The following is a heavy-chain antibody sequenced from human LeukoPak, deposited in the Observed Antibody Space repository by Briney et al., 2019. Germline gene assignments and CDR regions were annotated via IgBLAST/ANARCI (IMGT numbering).Heavy chain of an antibody. D-gene: IGHD6-13*01. Sequence: GGSLRLSCAASGFTVSSNYMSWVRQAPGKGLEWVSVIYSGGSTYYADSVKGRFTISRDNSKNTLYLQMNSLRAEDTAVYYCARDRGIAALDYWGQGTLVIVSS. CDR3: ARDRGIAALDY. CDR2: IYSGGST. CDR1: GFTVSSNY. V-gene: IGHV3-66*01. J-gene: IGHJ4*02.